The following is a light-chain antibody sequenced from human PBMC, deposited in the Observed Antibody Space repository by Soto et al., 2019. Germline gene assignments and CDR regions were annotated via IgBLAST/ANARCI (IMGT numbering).Light chain of an antibody. CDR2: GAS. Sequence: EILLTQSPGTLSLSPGERATLSCRASQSVSSNYLAWYQQKPGQAPRLLIYGASSRATGTPDRFSGSGSGTDFTLTISRLEPEDFAVYHCQQYITAPETFGQGTKVDIK. J-gene: IGKJ1*01. CDR1: QSVSSNY. CDR3: QQYITAPET. V-gene: IGKV3-20*01.